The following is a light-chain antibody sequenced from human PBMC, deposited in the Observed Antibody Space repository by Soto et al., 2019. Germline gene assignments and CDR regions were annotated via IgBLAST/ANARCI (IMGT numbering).Light chain of an antibody. CDR3: QQYNSYSIT. CDR1: QSISSW. CDR2: DAS. Sequence: DIQMAQSPSTLSASVGDRVTIACRASQSISSWLAWYQQKPGKATKLLIYDASSLESGVPSRVSGSGSGTEFTLTISSLQPDECATYYCQQYNSYSITFGQGTRLEIK. V-gene: IGKV1-5*01. J-gene: IGKJ5*01.